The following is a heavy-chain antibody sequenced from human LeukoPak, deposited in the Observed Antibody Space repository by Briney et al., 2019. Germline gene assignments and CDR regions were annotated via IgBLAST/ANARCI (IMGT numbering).Heavy chain of an antibody. Sequence: WASVTVSCKASGYTFTSYGISWVRQAPGQGLEWMGWISAYNGNTNYAQKLQGGVTMTTDTSTSTAYMELRSLRSDDTAVYYCAREGIAVATKKFDYWGQGTLVTVSS. CDR1: GYTFTSYG. D-gene: IGHD6-19*01. CDR3: AREGIAVATKKFDY. J-gene: IGHJ4*02. V-gene: IGHV1-18*01. CDR2: ISAYNGNT.